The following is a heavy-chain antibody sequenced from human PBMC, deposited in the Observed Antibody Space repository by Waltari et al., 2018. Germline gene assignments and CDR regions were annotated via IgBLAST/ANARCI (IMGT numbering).Heavy chain of an antibody. D-gene: IGHD1-26*01. CDR3: ARSSGSYSMDV. Sequence: QVQLVQSGAEVKKPGASVKVSCKASGYTFTSYAMHWVRQAPGQRLEWMGGSNVGNVNTKYSQAFQGRVTITRDTSASTAYMELSSLRSEDMAVYYCARSSGSYSMDVWGQGTTVTVSS. CDR2: SNVGNVNT. CDR1: GYTFTSYA. V-gene: IGHV1-3*02. J-gene: IGHJ6*03.